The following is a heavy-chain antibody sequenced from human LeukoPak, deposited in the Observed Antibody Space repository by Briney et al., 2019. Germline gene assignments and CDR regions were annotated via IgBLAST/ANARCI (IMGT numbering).Heavy chain of an antibody. CDR2: IYYSGST. CDR1: GGSIRSYY. V-gene: IGHV4-59*08. J-gene: IGHJ4*02. Sequence: SETLSLTCTVSGGSIRSYYWSWIRQPPGKGLEWIGYIYYSGSTNYNPSLKSRVTISVDTSKNQFSLKLSSVTAADTAVYYCARQNPSGSYGYYFDYWGQGTLVTVSS. D-gene: IGHD1-26*01. CDR3: ARQNPSGSYGYYFDY.